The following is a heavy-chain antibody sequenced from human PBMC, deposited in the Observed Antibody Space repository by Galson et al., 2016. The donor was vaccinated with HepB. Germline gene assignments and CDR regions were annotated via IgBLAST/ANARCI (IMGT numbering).Heavy chain of an antibody. CDR1: GFTFSDYY. CDR2: ITGSGGTT. CDR3: ARVVADCGRDCTDSGWFDP. Sequence: SLRLSCAASGFTFSDYYMSWIRQAPGKGLEWVSYITGSGGTTYYAASVKGRFTVSRDNAKNSLYLLMNSLRTEDTAVYYCARVVADCGRDCTDSGWFDPWGQGTLVTVSS. D-gene: IGHD2-21*02. J-gene: IGHJ5*02. V-gene: IGHV3-11*01.